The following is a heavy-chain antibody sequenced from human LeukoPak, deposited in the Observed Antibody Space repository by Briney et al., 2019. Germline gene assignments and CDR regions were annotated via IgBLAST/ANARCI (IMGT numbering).Heavy chain of an antibody. V-gene: IGHV1-46*01. D-gene: IGHD3-22*01. Sequence: ASVKVSCKSSGYTFTESYIHWVRQAPGQGIEWMGLIKPGGDNTNYAQSFKGRVTMTSDTSASTAYMELSSLRSEDTAVYYCASNYYDSSGYPTPDYWGQGTLVTVSS. CDR3: ASNYYDSSGYPTPDY. CDR1: GYTFTESY. J-gene: IGHJ4*02. CDR2: IKPGGDNT.